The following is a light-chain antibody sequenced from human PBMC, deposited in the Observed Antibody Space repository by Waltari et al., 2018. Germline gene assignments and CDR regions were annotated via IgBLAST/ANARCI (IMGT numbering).Light chain of an antibody. V-gene: IGLV1-40*01. CDR3: QSYDRSLSASV. Sequence: QSVLTQPPSVSGAPGQRVTFSCTGRTSNIGAGFGVHWYQQLPGTAPKPLLFDNSVRPSGVPDRFSGSKSGTSDSLAITGLQAEDEADYYCQSYDRSLSASVFGGGTKLTVL. J-gene: IGLJ3*02. CDR2: DNS. CDR1: TSNIGAGFG.